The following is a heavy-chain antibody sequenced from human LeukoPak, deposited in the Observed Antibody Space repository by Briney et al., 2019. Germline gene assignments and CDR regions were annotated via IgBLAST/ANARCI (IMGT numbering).Heavy chain of an antibody. CDR3: ARHSGYALYNWFDP. CDR2: ISYSGST. V-gene: IGHV4-39*01. J-gene: IGHJ5*02. CDR1: GGSISSTNYY. D-gene: IGHD5-12*01. Sequence: SETLSLTCTVSGGSISSTNYYWAWIRQPPGKGLEWIGSISYSGSTYYNPSLKSRVTISVDTSKHQFSLMLSSVTAADTAVYYCARHSGYALYNWFDPWGQGTLVTVSS.